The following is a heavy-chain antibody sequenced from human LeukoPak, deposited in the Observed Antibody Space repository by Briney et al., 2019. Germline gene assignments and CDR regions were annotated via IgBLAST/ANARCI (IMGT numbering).Heavy chain of an antibody. Sequence: LRLSCAASGFTFSDYYMSWIRQPPGKGLEWIGYIYYTGSTKSNPSLKSRVTISLDMSKNQFSLNLSSVTAADTAMYYCASSYFYDGTRYFDYWGLGTLVTVSS. D-gene: IGHD3-22*01. CDR2: IYYTGST. J-gene: IGHJ4*02. V-gene: IGHV4-59*08. CDR3: ASSYFYDGTRYFDY. CDR1: GFTFSDYY.